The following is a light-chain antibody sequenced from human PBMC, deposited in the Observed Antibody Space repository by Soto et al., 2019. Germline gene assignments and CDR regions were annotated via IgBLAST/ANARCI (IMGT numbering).Light chain of an antibody. CDR3: NSYISSVWV. CDR2: DVS. Sequence: QSALTQPASVSGSPGQSITISCTGTSSDFGNYNLVSWFQQHPGKAPKLMIYDVSNRPSGVSNLFSGSKSGNTASLTISGLHAEEDDDYCCNSYISSVWVFGGGTKLTVL. CDR1: SSDFGNYNL. V-gene: IGLV2-14*02. J-gene: IGLJ3*02.